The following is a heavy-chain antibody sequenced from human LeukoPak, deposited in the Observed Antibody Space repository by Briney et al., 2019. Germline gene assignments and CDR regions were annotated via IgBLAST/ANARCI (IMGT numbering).Heavy chain of an antibody. Sequence: ASVKVSRQDSGYILISYGISWVRQAPWKGAEWVGRIRAYKSNTNYAQKLQGRVTMTTDTSTSTAYMELRSLRSDDTAVYYCARDADVLLWFGELLRGAWFDPWGQGTLVTVSS. CDR2: IRAYKSNT. V-gene: IGHV1-18*04. CDR1: GYILISYG. J-gene: IGHJ5*02. D-gene: IGHD3-10*01. CDR3: ARDADVLLWFGELLRGAWFDP.